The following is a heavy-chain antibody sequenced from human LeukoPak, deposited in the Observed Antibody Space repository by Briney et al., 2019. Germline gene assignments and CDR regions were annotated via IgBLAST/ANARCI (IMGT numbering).Heavy chain of an antibody. CDR2: IYYSGST. J-gene: IGHJ3*02. V-gene: IGHV4-61*01. Sequence: PSETLSLTCTVSGYSISSGYYWSWIRQPPGKGLEWIGYIYYSGSTNYNPSLKSRVTISVDTSKNQFSLKLSSVTAADTAVYYCARDTGKGVVVPAAIPFDIWGQGTMVTVSS. CDR1: GYSISSGYY. CDR3: ARDTGKGVVVPAAIPFDI. D-gene: IGHD2-2*02.